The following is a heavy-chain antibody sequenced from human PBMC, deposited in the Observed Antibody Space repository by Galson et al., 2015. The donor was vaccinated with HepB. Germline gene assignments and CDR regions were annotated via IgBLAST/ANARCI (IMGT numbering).Heavy chain of an antibody. Sequence: SVKVSCKASGGTFSSYAISWVRQAPGQGLEWMGGIIPIFGTANYAQKFQGRVTITADESTSTAYMELSSLRSEDTAVYYCARFGASGYRTTFDPWGQGTLVTVSS. J-gene: IGHJ5*02. V-gene: IGHV1-69*13. CDR2: IIPIFGTA. CDR1: GGTFSSYA. CDR3: ARFGASGYRTTFDP. D-gene: IGHD3-3*01.